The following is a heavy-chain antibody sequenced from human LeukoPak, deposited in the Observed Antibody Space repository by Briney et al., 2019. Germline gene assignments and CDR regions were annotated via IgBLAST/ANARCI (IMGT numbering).Heavy chain of an antibody. V-gene: IGHV1-18*01. CDR2: ISAYNGNT. J-gene: IGHJ6*03. D-gene: IGHD6-6*01. Sequence: EASVKVSCKASGYTFTSYGISWVRQAPGQGLEWMGWISAYNGNTNYAQKLQGRVTMTTDTSTSTAYMELRSLRSDDTAVYYCARVIAARAGSYYYYYYMDVWGKGTTVTVSS. CDR1: GYTFTSYG. CDR3: ARVIAARAGSYYYYYYMDV.